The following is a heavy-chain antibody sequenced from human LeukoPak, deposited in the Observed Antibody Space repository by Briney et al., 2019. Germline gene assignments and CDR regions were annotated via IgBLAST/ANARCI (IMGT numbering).Heavy chain of an antibody. J-gene: IGHJ3*02. CDR3: ARVSALGYCSSTSCPNAFDI. CDR2: ISSSGSTI. V-gene: IGHV3-11*01. Sequence: GGSLRLSCAASGFTFSDYYMSWIRQAPGKGLEWVSYISSSGSTIYYADSVKGRFTISRDNAKNSLYLQMNSLRAEDTAVYYCARVSALGYCSSTSCPNAFDIWGQGTMVTVSS. D-gene: IGHD2-2*01. CDR1: GFTFSDYY.